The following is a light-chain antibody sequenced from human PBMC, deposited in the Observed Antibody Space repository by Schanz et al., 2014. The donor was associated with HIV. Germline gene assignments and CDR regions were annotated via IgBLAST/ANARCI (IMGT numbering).Light chain of an antibody. CDR3: SSYTSSSTGV. V-gene: IGLV2-14*03. J-gene: IGLJ3*02. Sequence: QSALTQPASVSGSPGQAVAISCTGTSGDIGGYNYVSWYQQHPGKAPKLMIYEVNERPSGVSNRFSGSKSGNTASLTISGLQAEDEADYYCSSYTSSSTGVFGGGTKLTVL. CDR1: SGDIGGYNY. CDR2: EVN.